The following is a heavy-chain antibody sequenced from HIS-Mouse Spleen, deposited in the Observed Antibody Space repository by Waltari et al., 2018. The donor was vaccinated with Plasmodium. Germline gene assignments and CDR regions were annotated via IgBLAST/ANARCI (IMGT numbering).Heavy chain of an antibody. CDR1: GFPFNCYA. V-gene: IGHV3-30-3*01. Sequence: QVQLVESGGGVVQPGRSLRPSCAASGFPFNCYAKHWVRQAPGKGLEGVAVISYDGSNKDYADSVKGRFTNSRDNSKNTLYLQMNSLRAEDTAVYYCARDRRLAFDYWGQGTLVTVSS. D-gene: IGHD2-15*01. J-gene: IGHJ4*02. CDR3: ARDRRLAFDY. CDR2: ISYDGSNK.